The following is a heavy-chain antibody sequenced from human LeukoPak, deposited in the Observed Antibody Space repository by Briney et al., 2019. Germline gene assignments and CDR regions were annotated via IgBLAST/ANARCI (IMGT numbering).Heavy chain of an antibody. CDR1: GYTFTSYG. D-gene: IGHD3-3*01. V-gene: IGHV1-18*01. Sequence: ASVKVSCKASGYTFTSYGISWVRQAPGQGLEWMGWISAYNGNTNYAQKLQGRVTMTTDTSTSTAYMELRSLRSDDTAVYYCARGFYYDFWSGYYTENHPNNRFDPWGQGTLVTVSS. J-gene: IGHJ5*02. CDR2: ISAYNGNT. CDR3: ARGFYYDFWSGYYTENHPNNRFDP.